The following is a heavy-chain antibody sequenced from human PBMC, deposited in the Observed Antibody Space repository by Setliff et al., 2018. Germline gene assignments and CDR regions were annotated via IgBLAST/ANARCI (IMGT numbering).Heavy chain of an antibody. D-gene: IGHD3-3*01. CDR1: GYTFSTYG. V-gene: IGHV1-69*06. CDR2: IIPIFGTA. Sequence: ASVKVSCKDSGYTFSTYGISWVRQAPGQGLEWMGRIIPIFGTANYAQKFQGRITITADKSTSTAYMELSSLRSEDTAVYYCAISTIFGVVSPTPDAFDIWGQGTMVTVSS. J-gene: IGHJ3*02. CDR3: AISTIFGVVSPTPDAFDI.